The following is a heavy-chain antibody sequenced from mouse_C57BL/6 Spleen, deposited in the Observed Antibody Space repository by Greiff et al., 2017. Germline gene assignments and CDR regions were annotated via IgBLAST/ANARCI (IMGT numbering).Heavy chain of an antibody. V-gene: IGHV1-81*01. Sequence: QVQLQQSGAELARPGASVKLSCKASGYTFTSYGISWVKQRTGQGLEWIGEIYPRSGNTYYNEKFKGKATLTADKSSSTAYMELRSLTSEDSAVYFCARGGVVTSAYWGQGTLVTVSA. CDR1: GYTFTSYG. D-gene: IGHD2-2*01. CDR3: ARGGVVTSAY. CDR2: IYPRSGNT. J-gene: IGHJ3*01.